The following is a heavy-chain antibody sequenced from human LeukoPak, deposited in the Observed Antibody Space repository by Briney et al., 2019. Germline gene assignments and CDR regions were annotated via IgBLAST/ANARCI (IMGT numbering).Heavy chain of an antibody. D-gene: IGHD7-27*01. Sequence: GASVKGSCKASGYTFTRYGISWVRQAPGQGLEWMGWISVYNGNTNYAQKLQGRVTLTTETSPSTAYMELRGLRAHDTAAYYCARDRALGQNDYWGQGTLVTVSS. CDR2: ISVYNGNT. CDR1: GYTFTRYG. CDR3: ARDRALGQNDY. J-gene: IGHJ4*02. V-gene: IGHV1-18*01.